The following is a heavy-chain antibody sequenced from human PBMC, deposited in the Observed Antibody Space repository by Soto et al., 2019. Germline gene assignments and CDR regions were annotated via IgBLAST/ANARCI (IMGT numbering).Heavy chain of an antibody. D-gene: IGHD2-15*01. CDR2: IYYSGST. Sequence: PSETLSLTCTVSGGSISSGGYYWSWIRQHPGKGLEWIGYIYYSGSTYYNPSLKSRVTISVDTSKNQFSLKLSSVTAADTAVYYCARGVVAATINWFDPWGQGTLVTVSS. CDR1: GGSISSGGYY. J-gene: IGHJ5*02. V-gene: IGHV4-31*03. CDR3: ARGVVAATINWFDP.